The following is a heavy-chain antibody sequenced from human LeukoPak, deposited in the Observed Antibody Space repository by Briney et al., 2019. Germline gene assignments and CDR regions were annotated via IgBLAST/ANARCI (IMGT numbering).Heavy chain of an antibody. CDR2: ISWNSGSI. Sequence: PGGSLRHSCAAPGFTFDDYAMHWVRQAPRKGLHWVSGISWNSGSIGYTDCVKGRFTISRDNAKNSLYLQMNSLRAEDTALYYCAKGATDGSVDYYCYYYLVGWGKRTTVTVSS. J-gene: IGHJ6*03. D-gene: IGHD3-10*01. V-gene: IGHV3-9*01. CDR1: GFTFDDYA. CDR3: AKGATDGSVDYYCYYYLVG.